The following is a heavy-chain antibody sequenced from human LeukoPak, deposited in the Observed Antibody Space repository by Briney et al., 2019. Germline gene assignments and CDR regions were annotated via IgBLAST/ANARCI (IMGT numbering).Heavy chain of an antibody. D-gene: IGHD3-10*01. CDR1: GGTFSSYA. J-gene: IGHJ6*03. CDR2: IIPIFGTA. Sequence: ASVKVSCKASGGTFSSYAINWVRQAPGQGLEWMGGIIPIFGTATYAQTYQGRVTMTTDTSTSTAYMELRSLRSDDTAVYYCARGGNMVRGVIISYYYYMDVWGKGTTVTVSS. CDR3: ARGGNMVRGVIISYYYYMDV. V-gene: IGHV1-69*05.